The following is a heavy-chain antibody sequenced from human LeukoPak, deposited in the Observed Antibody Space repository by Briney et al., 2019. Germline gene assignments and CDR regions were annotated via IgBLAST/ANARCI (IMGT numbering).Heavy chain of an antibody. V-gene: IGHV3-23*01. CDR2: ISGSGGST. CDR1: GFTFSSYA. J-gene: IGHJ4*02. CDR3: ARGVAVAGIPS. Sequence: GGSLRLSCAASGFTFSSYAMSWVRQAPGKGLEWVSAISGSGGSTYYADSVKGRFTISRDNSKNTLYLQMNSLRAEDTAVYYCARGVAVAGIPSCGQGTLVTVSS. D-gene: IGHD6-19*01.